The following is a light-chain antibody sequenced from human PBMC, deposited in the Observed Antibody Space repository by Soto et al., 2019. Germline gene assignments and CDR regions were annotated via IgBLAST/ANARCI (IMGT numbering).Light chain of an antibody. CDR2: EGS. J-gene: IGLJ1*01. V-gene: IGLV2-23*01. CDR1: SSEGGSYNL. CDR3: CSYAGRSTYV. Sequence: QSALTQPASLSGAPGQWITMSCTGTSSEGGSYNLVSWDQQHPGKAPNLMIYEGSKRPSGVSNRFSGSKSGNTAPLTISGLQAEDDADYYCCSYAGRSTYVFGTGTTLTVL.